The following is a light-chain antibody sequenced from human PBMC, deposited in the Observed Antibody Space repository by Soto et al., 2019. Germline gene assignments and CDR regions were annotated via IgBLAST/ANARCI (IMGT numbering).Light chain of an antibody. V-gene: IGKV1-39*01. CDR2: AAS. Sequence: DIQMTQSTSSLSASVGDRVTITCRATQGINTYLNWYQQKPGKAPKLLLYAASSLQSGVPSRLSGSGSATDFTLTNSSLQPEDFGTYSCQQSYSTTWTFGQGTKVEIK. J-gene: IGKJ1*01. CDR1: QGINTY. CDR3: QQSYSTTWT.